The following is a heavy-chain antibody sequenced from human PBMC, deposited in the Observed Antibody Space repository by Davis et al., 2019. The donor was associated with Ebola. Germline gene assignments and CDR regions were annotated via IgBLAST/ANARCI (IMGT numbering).Heavy chain of an antibody. D-gene: IGHD2-2*01. V-gene: IGHV3-30-3*01. Sequence: GGSLRLSCPASGFTFSGTALHWVRQAPGKGLAWLAVISYDGSNKYYAASVKGRFTISRDNSKNTLYLQMNSLRAEDTAVYYCARDIDRYCSSTSCSNGMDVWGQGTTVTVSS. CDR1: GFTFSGTA. CDR2: ISYDGSNK. CDR3: ARDIDRYCSSTSCSNGMDV. J-gene: IGHJ6*02.